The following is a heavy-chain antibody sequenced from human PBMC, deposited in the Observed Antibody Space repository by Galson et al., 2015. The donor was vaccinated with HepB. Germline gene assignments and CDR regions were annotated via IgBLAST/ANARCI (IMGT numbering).Heavy chain of an antibody. CDR2: FDPEDGET. V-gene: IGHV1-24*01. Sequence: SVKVSCKVSGYTLTELSMHWVRQAPGKGLEWMGGFDPEDGETIYAQKFQGRVTMTEDTSTDTAYMELSSLRSEDTAVYYCATAEYCSSTSCYNVYFDYWGQGTLVTVSS. D-gene: IGHD2-2*02. J-gene: IGHJ4*02. CDR3: ATAEYCSSTSCYNVYFDY. CDR1: GYTLTELS.